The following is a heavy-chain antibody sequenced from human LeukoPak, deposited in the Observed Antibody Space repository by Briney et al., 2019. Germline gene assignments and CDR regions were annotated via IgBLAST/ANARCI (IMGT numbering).Heavy chain of an antibody. CDR3: ARGAADYDFWSGYSPVLRGWFDP. D-gene: IGHD3-3*01. CDR1: GGSFSDYS. V-gene: IGHV4-34*01. J-gene: IGHJ5*02. Sequence: SETLSLTCAVYGGSFSDYSWSWIRQPPGKGLEWIGEINHSGSTYYNPSLKSRVTISVDTSKNQFSLKLSSVTAADTAVYYCARGAADYDFWSGYSPVLRGWFDPWGQGTLVTVSS. CDR2: INHSGST.